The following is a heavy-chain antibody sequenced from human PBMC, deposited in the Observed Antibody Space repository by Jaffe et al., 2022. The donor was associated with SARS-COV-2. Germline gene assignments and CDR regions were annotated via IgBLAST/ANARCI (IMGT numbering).Heavy chain of an antibody. J-gene: IGHJ4*02. CDR2: IYYSGST. Sequence: QVQLQESGPGLVKPSETLSLTCTVSGGSISSYYWSWIRQPPGKGLEWIGYIYYSGSTNYNPSLKSRVTISVDTSKNQFSLKLSSVTAADTAVYYCARVGILWFGEYRSPDYYFDYWGQGTLVTVSS. D-gene: IGHD3-10*01. CDR1: GGSISSYY. CDR3: ARVGILWFGEYRSPDYYFDY. V-gene: IGHV4-59*01.